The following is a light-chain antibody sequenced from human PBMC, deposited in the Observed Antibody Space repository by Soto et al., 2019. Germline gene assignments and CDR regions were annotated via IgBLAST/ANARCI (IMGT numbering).Light chain of an antibody. V-gene: IGKV1-39*01. CDR3: QQTYSTPPT. J-gene: IGKJ1*01. CDR1: QSISTY. CDR2: AAS. Sequence: DIQMTQSPSSLSASVGDRVTITCRANQSISTYLNWYQQKAGLAPKLLIYAASSLQSGVPSRFSGSGSGTDFTLTISSLQPEDFATYYCQQTYSTPPTFGQGTKVDIK.